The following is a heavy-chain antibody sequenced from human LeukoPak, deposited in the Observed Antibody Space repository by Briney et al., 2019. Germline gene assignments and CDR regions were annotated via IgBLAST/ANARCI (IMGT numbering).Heavy chain of an antibody. Sequence: PSETLSLPCGVYGGSFSGYYWSWIRQPPGKGLEWIGEINPRGSTNYNPSLKSRVTLSADTSKNQFSLTLNSVTAADTAVYYCARRRLGYYFDYWGQGTLVTVSS. D-gene: IGHD5-24*01. CDR1: GGSFSGYY. V-gene: IGHV4-34*01. CDR2: INPRGST. J-gene: IGHJ4*02. CDR3: ARRRLGYYFDY.